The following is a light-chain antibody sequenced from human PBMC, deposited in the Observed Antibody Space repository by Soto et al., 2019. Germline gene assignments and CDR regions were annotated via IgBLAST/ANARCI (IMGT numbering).Light chain of an antibody. CDR1: QSISTW. J-gene: IGKJ4*01. CDR3: QHYYGCPLT. V-gene: IGKV1-5*03. Sequence: DIQMTQSPSTLSASVGDRVTITCRATQSISTWLAWYQQKPGKAPYLLIYKASTLQRGVPSRFGGSASGTEFNPANTNLQPDVFATDYGQHYYGCPLTFGGGTKVEIK. CDR2: KAS.